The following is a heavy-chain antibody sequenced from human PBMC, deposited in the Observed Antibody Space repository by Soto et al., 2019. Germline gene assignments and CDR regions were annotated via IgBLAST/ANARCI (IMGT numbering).Heavy chain of an antibody. J-gene: IGHJ4*02. Sequence: ASVKVSCKASGYTFAHYYIHWVRQAPGQGLEWMGIINPNGGITTYAQKFRAGFTMTRDTSTSTVYLELSSLRSEDSAVYYCATSVNSAMAFDYWGQGTLVTVSS. CDR2: INPNGGIT. CDR3: ATSVNSAMAFDY. CDR1: GYTFAHYY. V-gene: IGHV1-46*01. D-gene: IGHD5-18*01.